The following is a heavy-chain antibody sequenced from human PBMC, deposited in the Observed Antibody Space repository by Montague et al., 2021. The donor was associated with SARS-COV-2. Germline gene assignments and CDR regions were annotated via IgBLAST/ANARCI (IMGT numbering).Heavy chain of an antibody. D-gene: IGHD3-10*01. V-gene: IGHV4-39*01. Sequence: SETLSLTCTVSGGSISSSSYYWGWIRQPPGKGLEWIGSIYYSGSTYYNPSLKSRVTISADTSKNQFSLKLSSVTAADTAVYYCARQGPMVRRVIKPSGWFGPWGQGTLVTVSS. CDR3: ARQGPMVRRVIKPSGWFGP. CDR1: GGSISSSSYY. J-gene: IGHJ5*02. CDR2: IYYSGST.